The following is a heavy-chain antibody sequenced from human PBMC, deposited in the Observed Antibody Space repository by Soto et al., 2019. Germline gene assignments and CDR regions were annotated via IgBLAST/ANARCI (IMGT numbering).Heavy chain of an antibody. V-gene: IGHV3-23*01. D-gene: IGHD3-3*01. J-gene: IGHJ5*02. Sequence: GGSLRLSCAASGFTFSSYAMSWVRQAPGKGLEWVSGISGSGGSTSYAQKFQGRVTMTRDTSTSTVYMELSSLRSEDTAVYYCARGPMEWFDPWGQGTLVTVSS. CDR2: ISGSGGST. CDR3: ARGPMEWFDP. CDR1: GFTFSSYA.